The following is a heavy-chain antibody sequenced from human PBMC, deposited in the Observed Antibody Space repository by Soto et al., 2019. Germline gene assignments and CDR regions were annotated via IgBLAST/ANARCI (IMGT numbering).Heavy chain of an antibody. V-gene: IGHV3-30*18. CDR2: ISYDGSNK. D-gene: IGHD6-13*01. CDR1: GFTFSSYG. Sequence: QVQLVESGGGVVQPGRSLRLSCAASGFTFSSYGMHWVRQAPGKGLERVAVISYDGSNKYYADSVKGRFTISRDNSKNTLYLQMNSLGAEDTAVYYWAKPLGQGIAAAVMEYFQHWGQGTLFTVSS. J-gene: IGHJ1*01. CDR3: AKPLGQGIAAAVMEYFQH.